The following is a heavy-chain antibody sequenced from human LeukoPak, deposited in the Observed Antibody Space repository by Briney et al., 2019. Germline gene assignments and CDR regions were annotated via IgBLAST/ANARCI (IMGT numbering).Heavy chain of an antibody. Sequence: GGSLRLSCAASEFSVGSNYMTWVRQAPGKGLEWVSAISGSGGSTYYADSVKGRFTISRDNSKNTLYLQMNSLRAEDTAVYYCAKDLPYCSGGSCYYYYYMDVWGKGTTVTVSS. D-gene: IGHD2-15*01. J-gene: IGHJ6*03. CDR2: ISGSGGST. CDR1: EFSVGSNY. CDR3: AKDLPYCSGGSCYYYYYMDV. V-gene: IGHV3-23*01.